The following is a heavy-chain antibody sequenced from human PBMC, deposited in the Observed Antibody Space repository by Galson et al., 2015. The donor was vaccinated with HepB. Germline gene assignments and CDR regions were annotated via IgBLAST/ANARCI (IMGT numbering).Heavy chain of an antibody. CDR2: ISAYNGNT. V-gene: IGHV1-18*01. CDR1: GYTFTSYG. D-gene: IGHD3-9*01. CDR3: ARTYYDILTGLISYYYYYMDV. J-gene: IGHJ6*03. Sequence: SVKVSCKASGYTFTSYGISWVRQAPGQGLEWMGWISAYNGNTNYAQKLQGRVTMTTDTSTSTAYMELRSLRSDDTAVYYCARTYYDILTGLISYYYYYMDVWGKGTTVTVSS.